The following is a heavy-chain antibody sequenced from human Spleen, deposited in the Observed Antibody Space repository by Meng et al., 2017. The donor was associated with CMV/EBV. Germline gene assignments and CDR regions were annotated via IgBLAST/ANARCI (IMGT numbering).Heavy chain of an antibody. J-gene: IGHJ3*02. CDR1: GFTFSSYS. CDR3: AKSQNYYDSSGYYAFDI. V-gene: IGHV3-21*04. Sequence: GESLKISCAASGFTFSSYSMNWVRQAPGKGLEWVSSISSSSSYIYYADSVKGRFTISRDNAKNSLYLQMNSLRAEDTALYYCAKSQNYYDSSGYYAFDIWGQGTMVTVSS. D-gene: IGHD3-22*01. CDR2: ISSSSSYI.